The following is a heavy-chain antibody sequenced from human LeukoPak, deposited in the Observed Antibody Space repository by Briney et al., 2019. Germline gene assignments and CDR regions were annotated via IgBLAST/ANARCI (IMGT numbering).Heavy chain of an antibody. CDR1: GFTFSSYG. CDR3: AKAQDTAMVTDY. V-gene: IGHV3-30*18. CDR2: ISYDGSNK. Sequence: GGSLRLSCAASGFTFSSYGMHWVRQAPGKGLEWVAVISYDGSNKYYADSVKGRFTISRDNSKNTLYLQMNSLRAEDTAVYHCAKAQDTAMVTDYWGQGTLVTVSS. D-gene: IGHD5-18*01. J-gene: IGHJ4*02.